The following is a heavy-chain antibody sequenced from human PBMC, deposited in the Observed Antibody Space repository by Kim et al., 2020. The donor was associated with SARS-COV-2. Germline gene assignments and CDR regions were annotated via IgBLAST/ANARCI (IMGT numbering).Heavy chain of an antibody. CDR3: AKREGTVGTLTGAFDI. CDR1: GFTFGSYA. D-gene: IGHD1-26*01. CDR2: ISNSGGDT. Sequence: GGSLRLSCAVSGFTFGSYAMSWVRQAPGKGLEWVSGISNSGGDTFYADSVKGRFTISRENSKNTLYLQMNGLRVDDTAVYYCAKREGTVGTLTGAFDIWGQGTMVTVSS. V-gene: IGHV3-23*01. J-gene: IGHJ3*02.